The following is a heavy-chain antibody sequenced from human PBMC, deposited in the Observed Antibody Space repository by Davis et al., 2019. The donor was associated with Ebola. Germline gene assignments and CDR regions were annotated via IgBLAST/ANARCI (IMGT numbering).Heavy chain of an antibody. CDR3: ANAVVPAAIGYYYGMDV. CDR2: ISGSGGST. D-gene: IGHD2-2*02. J-gene: IGHJ6*02. CDR1: GFTFSSYA. Sequence: GGSLRLSCAASGFTFSSYAMSWVRQAPGKGLEWVSAISGSGGSTYYADSVKGRFTISRDNSKNTLYLQMNSLRAEDTAVYYCANAVVPAAIGYYYGMDVWGQGTTVIVSS. V-gene: IGHV3-23*01.